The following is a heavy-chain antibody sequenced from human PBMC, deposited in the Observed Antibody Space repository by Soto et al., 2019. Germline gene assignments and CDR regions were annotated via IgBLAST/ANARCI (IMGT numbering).Heavy chain of an antibody. D-gene: IGHD3-10*01. CDR3: ARFSVFRGVSITYNWFDP. J-gene: IGHJ5*02. CDR1: GGSFSGYH. V-gene: IGHV4-34*01. CDR2: INHSGST. Sequence: SDTLSLTCAVYGGSFSGYHWSWIRQPPGKGLEWIGEINHSGSTNYNPSLKSRVTISVDTSKNQFSLKLGSVTAADTAVYYCARFSVFRGVSITYNWFDPWSQGTLVTVSS.